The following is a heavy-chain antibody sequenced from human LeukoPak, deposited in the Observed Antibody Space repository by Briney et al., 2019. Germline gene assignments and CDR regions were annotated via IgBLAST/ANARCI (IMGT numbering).Heavy chain of an antibody. J-gene: IGHJ5*02. CDR2: IYYSGTT. CDR3: NWFDP. V-gene: IGHV4-30-4*02. CDR1: GASISGDGYY. D-gene: IGHD6-6*01. Sequence: SETLSLTCTVSGASISGDGYYWSWVRQPPGKGLEWIGYIYYSGTTYYYPSLESRFTISVTAADTAVYYCARFVIAARQGFSTNWFDPWGQGTLVTVSS.